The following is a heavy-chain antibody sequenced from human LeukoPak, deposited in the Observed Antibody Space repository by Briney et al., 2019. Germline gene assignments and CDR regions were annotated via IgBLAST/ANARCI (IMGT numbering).Heavy chain of an antibody. J-gene: IGHJ4*02. CDR2: ISGSGGST. Sequence: GGSLRLSCAASGFTFSSYAMTWVRQAPGKGPEWVSGISGSGGSTYYADSVEGRFTISRDNSKNTLSLQMNSLRAEDTALYYCAKGSDSAAYSTLDSWGQGTLVTVPS. V-gene: IGHV3-23*01. CDR1: GFTFSSYA. D-gene: IGHD3-22*01. CDR3: AKGSDSAAYSTLDS.